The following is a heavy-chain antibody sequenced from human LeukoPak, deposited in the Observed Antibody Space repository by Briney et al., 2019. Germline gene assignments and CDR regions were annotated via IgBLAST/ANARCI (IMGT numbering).Heavy chain of an antibody. J-gene: IGHJ6*03. D-gene: IGHD1-26*01. CDR3: ARAYSVKYGLGYYYMDV. CDR1: GFDFSTQW. Sequence: GGSLRLSCAASGFDFSTQWMSWVRQAPGKGLEWVAIVNQGATQKYYVDSVKGRFTISRDNAKNSLYLQMNSLRAEDMAVYYCARAYSVKYGLGYYYMDVWGKGTTVTISS. V-gene: IGHV3-7*01. CDR2: VNQGATQK.